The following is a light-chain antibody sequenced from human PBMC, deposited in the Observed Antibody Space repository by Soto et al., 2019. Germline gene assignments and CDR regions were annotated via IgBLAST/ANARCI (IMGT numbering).Light chain of an antibody. CDR2: AAS. Sequence: IQMTQSPSTLSGSLGDRVTITCRASQGISSYLAWYQQKPGKAPKLLIYAASTLQSGVPSRFSGSGSGTDFTLTISCLQSEDFATYYCQQYYSYPVTFGPGTKVDI. V-gene: IGKV1-8*01. CDR3: QQYYSYPVT. CDR1: QGISSY. J-gene: IGKJ3*01.